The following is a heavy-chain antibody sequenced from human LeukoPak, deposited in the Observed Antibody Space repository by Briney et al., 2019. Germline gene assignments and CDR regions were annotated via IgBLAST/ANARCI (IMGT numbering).Heavy chain of an antibody. CDR3: ASSSFRSGFDP. D-gene: IGHD2/OR15-2a*01. V-gene: IGHV4-4*02. CDR1: GGSISSSNW. Sequence: SETQSLTCAVSGGSISSSNWWSWVRQPPGKGLEWIGEIYHSGSTNYNPSLKSRVTISVDKSKNQFSLKLSSVTAADTAVYYCASSSFRSGFDPWGQGTLVTVSS. J-gene: IGHJ5*02. CDR2: IYHSGST.